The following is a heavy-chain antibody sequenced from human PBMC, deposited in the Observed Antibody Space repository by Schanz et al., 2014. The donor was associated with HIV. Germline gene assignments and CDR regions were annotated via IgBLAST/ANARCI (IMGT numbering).Heavy chain of an antibody. CDR2: INWNGDTT. CDR1: GFTFNNYA. J-gene: IGHJ3*02. V-gene: IGHV3-23*01. CDR3: ARDVAGCSGTSCYSDAFDI. D-gene: IGHD2-2*01. Sequence: EVQLLEFGGGSVRPGESLRLSCLASGFTFNNYAMSWVRQAPGKGLEWVAVINWNGDTTYYADSVKGRFTISRDNSNNVLFLHMPTLRAEDTAVYFCARDVAGCSGTSCYSDAFDIWGQGTMVTVSS.